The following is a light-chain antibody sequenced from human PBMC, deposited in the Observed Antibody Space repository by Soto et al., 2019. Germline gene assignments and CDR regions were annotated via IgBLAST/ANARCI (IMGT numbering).Light chain of an antibody. J-gene: IGLJ3*02. CDR2: DVS. Sequence: QSVLTQPASVSGSPGQSITISCTGTSSDVGAYNHVSWYQQYAGKAPKFMIYDVSKRPSGVPGRFSGSKSGNTASLTISGLQADDEADYYCCSYSGSYTWVFGGGTKLTVL. CDR3: CSYSGSYTWV. CDR1: SSDVGAYNH. V-gene: IGLV2-11*01.